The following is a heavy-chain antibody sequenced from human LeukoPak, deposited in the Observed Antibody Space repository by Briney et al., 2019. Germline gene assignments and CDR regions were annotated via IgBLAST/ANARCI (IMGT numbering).Heavy chain of an antibody. CDR1: GGSISSYY. CDR3: ARDKMITFGAVIAHDAFDI. CDR2: IYYSGST. V-gene: IGHV4-59*01. J-gene: IGHJ3*02. Sequence: SETLSLTCTVSGGSISSYYWSWIRQPPGKGLEWIGYIYYSGSTNYNPSLKSRVTISVDTSKNQFSLKLSSVTAADTAVYYCARDKMITFGAVIAHDAFDIWGQGTMVTVSS. D-gene: IGHD3-16*02.